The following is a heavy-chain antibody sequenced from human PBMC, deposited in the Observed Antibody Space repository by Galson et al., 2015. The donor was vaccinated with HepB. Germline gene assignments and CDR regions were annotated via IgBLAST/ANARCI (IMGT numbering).Heavy chain of an antibody. V-gene: IGHV3-7*03. D-gene: IGHD6-19*01. J-gene: IGHJ4*02. Sequence: SLRLSCAASGFTFSSYWMSWVRQAPGKGLEWVANIKQDGSEKYYVDSVKGRFTISRDNAKNSLYLQMNSPRAEDTAVCYCARGHSMAGWAYFDYWGQGTLVTVSS. CDR1: GFTFSSYW. CDR2: IKQDGSEK. CDR3: ARGHSMAGWAYFDY.